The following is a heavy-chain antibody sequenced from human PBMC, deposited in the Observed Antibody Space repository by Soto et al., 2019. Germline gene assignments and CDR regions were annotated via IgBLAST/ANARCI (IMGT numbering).Heavy chain of an antibody. Sequence: ASVKVSCKASGYTFTSYYMHWVRQAPGQGLEWMGIINPSGGSTSYAQKFQGRVTMTRDTSTSTVYMELSSLRSEDTAVYYCARDPYYDFWSGYFPHYYYGMDVWGQGPTVTVSS. CDR3: ARDPYYDFWSGYFPHYYYGMDV. CDR1: GYTFTSYY. J-gene: IGHJ6*02. V-gene: IGHV1-46*01. CDR2: INPSGGST. D-gene: IGHD3-3*01.